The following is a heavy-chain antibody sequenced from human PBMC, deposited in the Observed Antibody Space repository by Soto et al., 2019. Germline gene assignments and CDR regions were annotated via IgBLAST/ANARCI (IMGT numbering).Heavy chain of an antibody. CDR3: ARQYSTSAGGDS. CDR2: INHSGST. D-gene: IGHD6-6*01. J-gene: IGHJ4*02. Sequence: QVQLQQWGAGLLKSSETLSLTCAVYGGSFSGYYWSWIRQPPGNGLEWIGEINHSGSTIYNPSLKSRITISVDTAKNQFSLKLSSVTAADTAVYYCARQYSTSAGGDSCCQGTLVTVSS. V-gene: IGHV4-34*02. CDR1: GGSFSGYY.